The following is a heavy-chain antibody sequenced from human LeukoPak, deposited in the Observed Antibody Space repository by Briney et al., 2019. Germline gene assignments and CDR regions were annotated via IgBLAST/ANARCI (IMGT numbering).Heavy chain of an antibody. J-gene: IGHJ4*02. CDR3: ARGPDTAMTKTYYFDY. Sequence: PSETLSLTCAVYGGSFSGYYWSWIRQPPRKGLEWIGEIDHNGSTNYNPSLKSRVTISVDKSENQFSLKLSSVTAADTAVYYCARGPDTAMTKTYYFDYWGQGTLVTVSS. CDR2: IDHNGST. CDR1: GGSFSGYY. D-gene: IGHD5-18*01. V-gene: IGHV4-34*01.